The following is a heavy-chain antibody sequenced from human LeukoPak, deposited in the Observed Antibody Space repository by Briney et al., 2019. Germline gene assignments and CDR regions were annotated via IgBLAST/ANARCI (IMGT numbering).Heavy chain of an antibody. Sequence: ASETLSLTCTVSGGSISSSSYYWGWIRQPPGKGLEWIGSIYYSGSTYYNPSLKSRVTISVDTSKNQFSLKLSSVTAADTAMYYCARGEGVYSVKWGQGTLVPVSS. CDR1: GGSISSSSYY. CDR3: ARGEGVYSVK. D-gene: IGHD6-13*01. CDR2: IYYSGST. J-gene: IGHJ4*02. V-gene: IGHV4-39*01.